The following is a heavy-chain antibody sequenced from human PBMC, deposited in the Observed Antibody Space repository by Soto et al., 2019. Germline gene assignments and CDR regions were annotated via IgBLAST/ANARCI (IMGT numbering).Heavy chain of an antibody. CDR2: IYYSGST. D-gene: IGHD1-26*01. J-gene: IGHJ4*02. Sequence: QVQLQESGPGLVKPSETLSLTCTVSGGSISSYYWSWIRQPPGKGLEWIGYIYYSGSTNYNPSLKSRVTISVDTAKNQFSLKLSSVTAADTAVHYCARRYCGNFDYWGQGTLVTVSS. V-gene: IGHV4-59*01. CDR3: ARRYCGNFDY. CDR1: GGSISSYY.